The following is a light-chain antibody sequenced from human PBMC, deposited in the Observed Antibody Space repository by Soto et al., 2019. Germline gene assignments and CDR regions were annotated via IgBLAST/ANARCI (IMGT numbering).Light chain of an antibody. J-gene: IGKJ3*01. CDR2: KAS. V-gene: IGKV1-5*03. CDR1: QSISSW. Sequence: DIQMTQSPSTLSASVGDRVTITCRASQSISSWLAWYQQKPGKAPNLLIYKASSLESGVPSRFSGSGSVTEFTLTISSLQPDDFATYYCQQSFTFGPGTKVDIK. CDR3: QQSFT.